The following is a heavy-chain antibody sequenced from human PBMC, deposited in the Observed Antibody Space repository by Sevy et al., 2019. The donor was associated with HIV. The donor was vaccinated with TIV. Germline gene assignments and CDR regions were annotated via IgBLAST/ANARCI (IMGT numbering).Heavy chain of an antibody. V-gene: IGHV7-4-1*02. Sequence: ASVKVSCKASGYTFTSYAMNWVRRAPRQGLEWIGWINTNTGNPTYAQGFTGRFVFSLDTSVSTAYLQISSLKAEDTAVYYCARGASSGWYGGDGSYYGMDVWGQGTTVTVSS. CDR3: ARGASSGWYGGDGSYYGMDV. J-gene: IGHJ6*02. D-gene: IGHD6-19*01. CDR1: GYTFTSYA. CDR2: INTNTGNP.